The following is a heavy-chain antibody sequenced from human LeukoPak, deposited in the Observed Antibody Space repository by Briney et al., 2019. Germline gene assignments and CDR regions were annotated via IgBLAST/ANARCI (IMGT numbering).Heavy chain of an antibody. CDR3: ARTYGDYDYYYGMDV. Sequence: GGSLRLSCAASGITVSSHYMTWVRQAPGKGLEWVSVIDSGGSTNSADSVKGRFSVSRDNSKNTLYLQMNSLRVEDTAVYYCARTYGDYDYYYGMDVWGQGTTVTVSS. D-gene: IGHD4-17*01. CDR1: GITVSSHY. CDR2: IDSGGST. J-gene: IGHJ6*01. V-gene: IGHV3-66*01.